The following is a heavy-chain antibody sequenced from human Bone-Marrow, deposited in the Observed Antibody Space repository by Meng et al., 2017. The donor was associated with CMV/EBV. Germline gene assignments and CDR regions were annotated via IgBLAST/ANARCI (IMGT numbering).Heavy chain of an antibody. D-gene: IGHD1-26*01. J-gene: IGHJ3*01. Sequence: SLKISCAASGFTFDDYAMHWVRQAPGKGLEWVSGISWNSGSIGYADSVKGRFTISRDNAKNSLYLQMNSLRAEDTALYYCARDGIVGEGAQGTMGTVSS. CDR2: ISWNSGSI. CDR3: ARDGIVGE. V-gene: IGHV3-9*01. CDR1: GFTFDDYA.